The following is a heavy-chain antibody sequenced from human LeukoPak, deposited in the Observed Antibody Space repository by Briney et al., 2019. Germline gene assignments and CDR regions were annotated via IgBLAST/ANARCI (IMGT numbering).Heavy chain of an antibody. V-gene: IGHV1-69*13. CDR1: GGTFSSYA. CDR3: AGEAEYCSSTSCYFYY. D-gene: IGHD2-2*01. J-gene: IGHJ4*02. Sequence: SVKVSCKASGGTFSSYAISWVRQAPGQGLEWMGGIIPIFGTANYAQKFQGRVTITADESTSTAYMELSSLRSEDTAVYYCAGEAEYCSSTSCYFYYWGQGTLVTVSS. CDR2: IIPIFGTA.